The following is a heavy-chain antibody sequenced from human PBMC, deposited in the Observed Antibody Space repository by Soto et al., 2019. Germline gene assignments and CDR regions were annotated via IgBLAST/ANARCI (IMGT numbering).Heavy chain of an antibody. CDR1: GFTVSSNY. CDR3: ARDRGGTAIKKGFDL. Sequence: EVQLVESGGGLVQPGGSLTLSCAVSGFTVSSNYMSWVRKAPGKGLEWVSIIYSGGTTYYADSVTGRFTISRDTSKNTRYLQMNRLSPEDKAVYYCARDRGGTAIKKGFDLWGRGTLVTVSS. V-gene: IGHV3-66*01. J-gene: IGHJ2*01. CDR2: IYSGGTT. D-gene: IGHD2-8*02.